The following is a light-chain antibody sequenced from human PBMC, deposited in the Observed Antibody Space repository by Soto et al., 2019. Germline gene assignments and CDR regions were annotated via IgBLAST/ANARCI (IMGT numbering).Light chain of an antibody. V-gene: IGLV2-14*01. CDR1: SSDVGGYNY. CDR2: EVS. Sequence: QSALTQPASVSGSLGQSITISCTGTSSDVGGYNYVSWYQQHPGKVPKLMIYEVSDRPSGVSNRFSGSKSGNTASLTISGRQGEDEADYYCSSYTSGITSVVFGGGTKLTVL. CDR3: SSYTSGITSVV. J-gene: IGLJ2*01.